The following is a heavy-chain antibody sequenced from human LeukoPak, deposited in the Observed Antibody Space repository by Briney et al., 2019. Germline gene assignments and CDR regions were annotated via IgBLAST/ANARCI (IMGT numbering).Heavy chain of an antibody. CDR1: GFTFSSYA. D-gene: IGHD3-22*01. V-gene: IGHV3-23*01. CDR2: ISGSGGST. Sequence: GSLRLSCAASGFTFSSYAMSWVRQAPGKGLEWVSAISGSGGSTSYADSVKGRFTISRDNSKNTLYLQMNSLRAEDTAVYYCAKDPSYYDSSGYYWNYFDYWGQGALVTVSS. J-gene: IGHJ4*02. CDR3: AKDPSYYDSSGYYWNYFDY.